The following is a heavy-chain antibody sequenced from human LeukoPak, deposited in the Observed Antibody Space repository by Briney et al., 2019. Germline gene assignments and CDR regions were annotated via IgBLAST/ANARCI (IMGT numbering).Heavy chain of an antibody. V-gene: IGHV4-59*01. CDR3: ARELPITIFGVVTYYYYYMDV. Sequence: SETLSLTCTVSGGSISGYYWSWIRQFPGKGLEWIGYVYYSGSTNYNPSLKSRVTISVDTSKNQFSLKLSSVTAADTAVYYCARELPITIFGVVTYYYYYMDVWGKGTTVTVSS. CDR1: GGSISGYY. CDR2: VYYSGST. J-gene: IGHJ6*03. D-gene: IGHD3-3*01.